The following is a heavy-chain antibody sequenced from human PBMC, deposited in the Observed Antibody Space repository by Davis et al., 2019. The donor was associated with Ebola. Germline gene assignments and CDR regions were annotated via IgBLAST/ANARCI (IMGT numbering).Heavy chain of an antibody. CDR2: TYYRSKWNF. CDR3: ARDPPYDQSYDY. CDR1: GDSVSSNTAA. V-gene: IGHV6-1*01. Sequence: SQTLSLTCVISGDSVSSNTAAWNWIRQSPSRGLEWLGRTYYRSKWNFDYAESVKSRISINPDTSKNQFSLQLTSVTPEDTAVYYCARDPPYDQSYDYWGQGTLVTVSS. J-gene: IGHJ4*02. D-gene: IGHD3-22*01.